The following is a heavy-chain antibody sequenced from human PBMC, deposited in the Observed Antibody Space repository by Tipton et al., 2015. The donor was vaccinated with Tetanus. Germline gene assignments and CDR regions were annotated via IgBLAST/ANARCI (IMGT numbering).Heavy chain of an antibody. CDR2: ISYSGSA. V-gene: IGHV4-59*01. J-gene: IGHJ5*02. Sequence: TLSLTCTVSDGSLGTFYWTWIRQPPGRGLEWIGYISYSGSAKYNPSLKSLLTISVDTSRAQFSLKLRSVTAADTAVYYCAKGAARYYDDLSLPTWGQGTLVTVSS. D-gene: IGHD3-22*01. CDR3: AKGAARYYDDLSLPT. CDR1: DGSLGTFY.